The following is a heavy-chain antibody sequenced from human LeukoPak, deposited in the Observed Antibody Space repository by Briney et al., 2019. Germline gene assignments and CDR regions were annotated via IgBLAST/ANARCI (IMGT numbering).Heavy chain of an antibody. V-gene: IGHV3-30*04. D-gene: IGHD3-9*01. CDR3: ARERYYDILTGYYNGGFDY. J-gene: IGHJ4*02. CDR1: GFTFSSYA. Sequence: PGGSLRLSCAASGFTFSSYAMHWVRQAPGKGLEWVAVISYDGSNKYYADSVKGRFTISRDNSKNTLYLQMNSLRAVDTAVYYCARERYYDILTGYYNGGFDYWGQGTLVTVSS. CDR2: ISYDGSNK.